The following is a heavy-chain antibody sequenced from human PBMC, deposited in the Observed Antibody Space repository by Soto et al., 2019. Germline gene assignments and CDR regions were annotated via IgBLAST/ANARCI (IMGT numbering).Heavy chain of an antibody. CDR3: ARVGPYYDIVTGYYELSHLAS. D-gene: IGHD3-9*01. CDR2: IYYSGST. V-gene: IGHV4-59*01. J-gene: IGHJ5*02. CDR1: GVSIISYY. Sequence: SETLSLTCTVSGVSIISYYWSWILQPPGKGLEWIGYIYYSGSTNYNPSLKSRVTISVDTSKNQFSLKLSSVTAADTAVYYCARVGPYYDIVTGYYELSHLASWGQRTLVIVAS.